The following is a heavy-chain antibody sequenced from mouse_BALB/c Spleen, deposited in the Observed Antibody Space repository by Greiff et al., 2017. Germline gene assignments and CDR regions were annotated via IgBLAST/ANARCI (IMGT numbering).Heavy chain of an antibody. CDR2: ILPGSGST. D-gene: IGHD2-4*01. J-gene: IGHJ4*01. V-gene: IGHV1-9*01. CDR1: GYTFSSYW. Sequence: VQLQQSGAELMKPGASVKISCKATGYTFSSYWIEWVKQRPGHGLEWIGEILPGSGSTNYNEKFKGKATFTADTSSNTAYMQLSSLTSEDSAVYYCAPTMITTDYAMDYWGQGTSVTVSS. CDR3: APTMITTDYAMDY.